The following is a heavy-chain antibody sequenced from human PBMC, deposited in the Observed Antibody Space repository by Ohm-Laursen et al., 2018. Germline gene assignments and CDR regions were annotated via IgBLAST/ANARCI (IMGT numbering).Heavy chain of an antibody. CDR1: GGSISSYY. J-gene: IGHJ2*01. V-gene: IGHV4-59*01. D-gene: IGHD1-14*01. CDR3: ARVLTSSDWYFDL. CDR2: ISYSGGS. Sequence: GTLSLTCTVSGGSISSYYWSWIRQPPGKGLEWIGYISYSGGSNYNPSLKSRVTISVDTSKNQFSLKVSSVTAADTAVYFCARVLTSSDWYFDLWGRGTLVTVSS.